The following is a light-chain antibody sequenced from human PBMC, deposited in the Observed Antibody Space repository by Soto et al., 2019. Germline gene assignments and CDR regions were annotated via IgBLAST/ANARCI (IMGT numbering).Light chain of an antibody. CDR3: ATWDDSLNGPL. J-gene: IGLJ2*01. Sequence: QSVLTQPPSTSATPGQRVTISCSGSTFNIGSNPVNWYQHLPGTAPKLLMYANNQRPSGVPDRFSGSKSATSASLAISGVRSEDEAEYYCATWDDSLNGPLFGGGTKLTVL. CDR2: ANN. CDR1: TFNIGSNP. V-gene: IGLV1-44*01.